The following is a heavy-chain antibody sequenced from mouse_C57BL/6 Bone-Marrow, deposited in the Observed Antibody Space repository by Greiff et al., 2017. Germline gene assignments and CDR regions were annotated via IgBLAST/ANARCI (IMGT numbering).Heavy chain of an antibody. V-gene: IGHV1-42*01. CDR3: ARDYYGSADY. CDR1: GYSFTGYY. CDR2: INPSTGGT. D-gene: IGHD1-1*01. Sequence: VQLKQSGPELVKPGASVKISCKASGYSFTGYYMNWVKQSPEKSLEWIGEINPSTGGTTYNQKFKAKATLTVDKSSSTAYMQLKSLTSEDSAVYYCARDYYGSADYWGQGTTLTVSS. J-gene: IGHJ2*01.